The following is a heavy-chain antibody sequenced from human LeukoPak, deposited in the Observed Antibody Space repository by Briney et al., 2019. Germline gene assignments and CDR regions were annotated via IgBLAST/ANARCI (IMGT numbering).Heavy chain of an antibody. CDR2: IKQDGSEK. CDR1: GFTFSSYW. CDR3: ARDYGDYAPFFDY. Sequence: GGSLRLSCAASGFTFSSYWMSWVRQAPGKGLEWVANIKQDGSEKYYVDSVKGRFTISRDNAKNSLYLQMNSLRAEDTAVYYCARDYGDYAPFFDYWGQGTLVTVFS. V-gene: IGHV3-7*01. J-gene: IGHJ4*02. D-gene: IGHD4-17*01.